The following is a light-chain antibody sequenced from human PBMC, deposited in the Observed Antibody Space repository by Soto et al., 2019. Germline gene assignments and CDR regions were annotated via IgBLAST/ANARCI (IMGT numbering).Light chain of an antibody. J-gene: IGLJ2*01. CDR1: SSDVGGYNF. V-gene: IGLV2-14*03. Sequence: QSALTQPASVSGSPGQSITISCTGTSSDVGGYNFVSWYQQHPGKAPKLMLYNVYDRPSGISHRFSGSRSGNTASLTISGLQAEDEAHYYCNPYTSSSTLVFGGGTKLTVL. CDR2: NVY. CDR3: NPYTSSSTLV.